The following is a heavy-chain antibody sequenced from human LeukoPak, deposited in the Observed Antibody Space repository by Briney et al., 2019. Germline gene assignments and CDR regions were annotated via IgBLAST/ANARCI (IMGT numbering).Heavy chain of an antibody. CDR3: AKEQLERPEGFDP. D-gene: IGHD1-1*01. Sequence: GGSLRLSCAASGFTFSSYGMHWVRQAPGKGLEWVAVISYDGSNKYYADSVKGRFTISRDNSKNTLYLQMNSLRAEDTAVYCCAKEQLERPEGFDPWGQGTLVTVSS. CDR2: ISYDGSNK. CDR1: GFTFSSYG. V-gene: IGHV3-30*18. J-gene: IGHJ5*02.